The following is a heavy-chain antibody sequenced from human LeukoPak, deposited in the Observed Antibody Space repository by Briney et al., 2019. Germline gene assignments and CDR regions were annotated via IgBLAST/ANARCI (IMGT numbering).Heavy chain of an antibody. CDR2: INSDGSIT. J-gene: IGHJ6*02. D-gene: IGHD5-18*01. CDR1: GFTFSSYS. Sequence: GGSLRLSCAASGFTFSSYSMNWVRHAPGKGLVWVSHINSDGSITIYADSVKGRFTISRDNAKNTLYLQMNSLRAEDTAVYYCARDAVDTANAVWGQGTTVTVSS. CDR3: ARDAVDTANAV. V-gene: IGHV3-74*01.